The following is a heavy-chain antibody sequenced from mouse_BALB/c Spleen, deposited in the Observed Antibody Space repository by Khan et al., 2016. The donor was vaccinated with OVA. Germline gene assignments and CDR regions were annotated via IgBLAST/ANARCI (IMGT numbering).Heavy chain of an antibody. Sequence: VQLKVSGPGLVKPSQSLSLTCTVTGYSITSEYAWNWIRQFPGNKLEWMGYINYSGNTRFNPSLKSRTSITRDTSKNQFFLQLNSVTTEDTATYYCARKDYYDYDPFPYWGQGTLVTVSA. J-gene: IGHJ3*01. D-gene: IGHD2-4*01. CDR2: INYSGNT. V-gene: IGHV3-2*02. CDR1: GYSITSEYA. CDR3: ARKDYYDYDPFPY.